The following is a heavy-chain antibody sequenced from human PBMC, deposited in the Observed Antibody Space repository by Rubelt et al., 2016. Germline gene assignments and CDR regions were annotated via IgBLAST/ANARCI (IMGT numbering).Heavy chain of an antibody. V-gene: IGHV4-39*07. CDR3: AREFDY. J-gene: IGHJ4*02. Sequence: QLQLQESGPGLVKPSETLSLTCTVSGGSISSSSYYWGWIRQPPGKGLEWIGEINHSGSTNYNPSLKSRVTRSVDTSKNQFSLKLSSVTAADTAVYYCAREFDYWGQGTLVTVSS. CDR2: INHSGST. CDR1: GGSISSSSYY.